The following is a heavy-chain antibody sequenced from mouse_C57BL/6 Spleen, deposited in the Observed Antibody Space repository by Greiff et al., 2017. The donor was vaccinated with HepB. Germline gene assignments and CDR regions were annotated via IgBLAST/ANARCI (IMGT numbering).Heavy chain of an antibody. Sequence: EVQRVESGEGLVKPGGSLKLSCAASGFTFSSYAMSWVRQTPEKRLEWVAYISSGGDYIYYADTVKGRFTISRDNARNTLYLQMSSLKSEDTAMYYCTREDWDEDYYAMDYWGQGTSVTVSS. CDR2: ISSGGDYI. V-gene: IGHV5-9-1*02. CDR1: GFTFSSYA. J-gene: IGHJ4*01. CDR3: TREDWDEDYYAMDY. D-gene: IGHD4-1*01.